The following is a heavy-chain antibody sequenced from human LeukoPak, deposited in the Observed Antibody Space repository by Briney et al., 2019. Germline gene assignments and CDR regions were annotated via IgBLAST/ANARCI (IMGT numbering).Heavy chain of an antibody. Sequence: PGGSLRLSCAASGFTFSSYTMSWVRQAPGKGLEWVSTITTSDGNTYYADSVKGRFTISRDNSKNTLYLQMNSLRAEDTAVYYCAKGLGPITMTVVVTNVSWGQGTLVTVSS. CDR2: ITTSDGNT. CDR3: AKGLGPITMTVVVTNVS. CDR1: GFTFSSYT. V-gene: IGHV3-23*01. D-gene: IGHD3-22*01. J-gene: IGHJ4*02.